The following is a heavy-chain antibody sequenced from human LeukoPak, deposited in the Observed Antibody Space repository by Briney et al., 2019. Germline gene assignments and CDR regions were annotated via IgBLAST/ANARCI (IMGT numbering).Heavy chain of an antibody. V-gene: IGHV4-4*07. D-gene: IGHD3/OR15-3a*01. CDR3: ASGEFRHGLQVDY. J-gene: IGHJ4*02. Sequence: PSETLSLTCIVSGGSISGYYWSWIRQPAGKGLEWIGHMDTSGHTNYNSSLMSRVTMSVDTSKNQFSLRLTSVTAADTAVYYCASGEFRHGLQVDYWGQGTLVAVSS. CDR2: MDTSGHT. CDR1: GGSISGYY.